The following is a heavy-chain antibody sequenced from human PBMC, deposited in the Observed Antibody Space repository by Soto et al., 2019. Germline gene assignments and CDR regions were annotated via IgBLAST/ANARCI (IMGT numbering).Heavy chain of an antibody. D-gene: IGHD2-15*01. CDR2: IYTSGST. Sequence: QVQLQESGPGLVKPSETLSLTCTVSGGSISSYYWSWIRQPAGKGLEWIGRIYTSGSTNYNPSLKSRVTMSVDTSKNQFSLKLSSVTAADTAVYYCARDEYCSGGSCYPRGFDYWGQGTQVTVSS. CDR3: ARDEYCSGGSCYPRGFDY. V-gene: IGHV4-4*07. J-gene: IGHJ4*02. CDR1: GGSISSYY.